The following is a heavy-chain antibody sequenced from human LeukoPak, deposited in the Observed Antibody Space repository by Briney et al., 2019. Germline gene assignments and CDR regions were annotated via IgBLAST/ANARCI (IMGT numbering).Heavy chain of an antibody. V-gene: IGHV1-69*05. D-gene: IGHD4-11*01. Sequence: SVKVSCKASGGTFSSYAISWVRQAPGQGLEWMGGIIPIFGTANYAQKLQGRVTMTTDTSTSTAYMELRSLRSDDTAVYYCARVDSSNYLVDYWGQGTLVTVSS. CDR1: GGTFSSYA. J-gene: IGHJ4*02. CDR3: ARVDSSNYLVDY. CDR2: IIPIFGTA.